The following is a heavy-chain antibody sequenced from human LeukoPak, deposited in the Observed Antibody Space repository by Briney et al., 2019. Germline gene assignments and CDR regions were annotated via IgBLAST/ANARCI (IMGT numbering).Heavy chain of an antibody. CDR1: GGSISSYY. D-gene: IGHD4-17*01. J-gene: IGHJ4*02. Sequence: SETLSLTCTVSGGSISSYYWSWIRQPPGKGLEWIGYIYYSGSTNYNPSLKSRVTISVDTSKNQFSLKLSSVTAADTAVYYCARVKDTDYGDYGNYFDYWGQGTLVTVSS. CDR3: ARVKDTDYGDYGNYFDY. V-gene: IGHV4-59*01. CDR2: IYYSGST.